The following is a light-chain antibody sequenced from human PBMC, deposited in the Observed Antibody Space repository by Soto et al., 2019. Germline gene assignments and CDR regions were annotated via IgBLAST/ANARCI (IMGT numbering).Light chain of an antibody. V-gene: IGLV2-11*01. J-gene: IGLJ2*01. CDR3: CSYAGSPYVV. CDR2: DVS. Sequence: QSALTQPRSVSGSPGQSVTISCTGTSSDVGGYNYVSWYQQHPGKAPKLMIYDVSKRPSGVPDRFSGSKSGNTASLTISGLQAEDEADYYCCSYAGSPYVVFGGGTKLTFL. CDR1: SSDVGGYNY.